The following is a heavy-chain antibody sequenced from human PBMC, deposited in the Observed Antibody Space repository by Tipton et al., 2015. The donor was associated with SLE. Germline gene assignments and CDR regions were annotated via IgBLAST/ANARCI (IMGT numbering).Heavy chain of an antibody. CDR3: ARHYAFTFDC. D-gene: IGHD2-2*01. CDR1: GVSISSYY. CDR2: IFYSGTT. V-gene: IGHV4-59*08. J-gene: IGHJ4*02. Sequence: TLSLTCTVSGVSISSYYWSWIRQPPGKGLEWIAFIFYSGTTSYNPSLKSRVTISGDTSKNQLSLKLSSVTAADTAVYYCARHYAFTFDCWGQGPLVTVSS.